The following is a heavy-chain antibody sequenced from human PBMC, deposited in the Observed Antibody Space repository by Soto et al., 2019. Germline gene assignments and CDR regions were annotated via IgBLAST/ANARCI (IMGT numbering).Heavy chain of an antibody. D-gene: IGHD3-10*02. CDR2: IKQDGSEK. Sequence: PGGSLRLSCAASGFTFSSYWMSWVRQAPGKGLEWVANIKQDGSEKYYVDSVKGRFTISRDNAKNSLYLQMNSLRAEDTAVYYCARRLFGEFRENWFDPWGQGTLVTVSS. J-gene: IGHJ5*02. V-gene: IGHV3-7*01. CDR3: ARRLFGEFRENWFDP. CDR1: GFTFSSYW.